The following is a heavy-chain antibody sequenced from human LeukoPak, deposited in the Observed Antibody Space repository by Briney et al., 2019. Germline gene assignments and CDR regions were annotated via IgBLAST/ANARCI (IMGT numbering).Heavy chain of an antibody. CDR1: GYTFTAYA. CDR3: ARGYTKDMTSVTHFDY. D-gene: IGHD4-17*01. CDR2: INTNTGNP. Sequence: GASVKVFCKASGYTFTAYAMNWVRQAPGQRLEWMGWINTNTGNPTFAQGLTGRFVFSLDTSVSTAFLQISSIKAEDTAVYYCARGYTKDMTSVTHFDYWGQGTLVTVSS. J-gene: IGHJ4*02. V-gene: IGHV7-4-1*02.